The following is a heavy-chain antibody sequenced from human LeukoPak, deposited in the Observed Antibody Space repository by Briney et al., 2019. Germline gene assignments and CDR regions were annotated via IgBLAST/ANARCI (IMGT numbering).Heavy chain of an antibody. J-gene: IGHJ4*02. CDR2: IYNSGRN. D-gene: IGHD2-2*01. CDR3: ARGHSNCSPTSCYFPSDY. CDR1: GGSISRYH. V-gene: IGHV4-59*01. Sequence: SETLSHTRTLSGGSISRYHWSWIRQPPGKGLERIGYIYNSGRNNYNPSLKSRVTISVDTSKNQSSLRLRSVTAADAAVDYCARGHSNCSPTSCYFPSDYWGQGTLVTVSS.